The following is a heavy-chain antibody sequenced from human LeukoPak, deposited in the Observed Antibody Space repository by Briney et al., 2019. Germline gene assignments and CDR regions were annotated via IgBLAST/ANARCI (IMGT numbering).Heavy chain of an antibody. D-gene: IGHD5-18*01. CDR3: ARGRGYSYGYGRRHFDY. CDR2: INHGGRT. J-gene: IGHJ4*02. V-gene: IGHV4-34*01. Sequence: TSETLSLTCAVYNGSFNEYYWSWIRQSPGKGLEWIGEINHGGRTNYNPSLKSRVTISVDTSKNQFSLKLSSVTAADTAVYYCARGRGYSYGYGRRHFDYWGQGTLVTVSS. CDR1: NGSFNEYY.